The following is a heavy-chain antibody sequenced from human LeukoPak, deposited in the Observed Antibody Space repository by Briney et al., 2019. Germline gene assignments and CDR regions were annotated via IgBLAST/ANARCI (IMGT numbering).Heavy chain of an antibody. CDR2: LYYSGST. V-gene: IGHV4-59*11. J-gene: IGHJ4*02. D-gene: IGHD3-3*01. Sequence: SETLSLTCTVSGGSISSHYWSWIRQPPGKGLEWIGYLYYSGSTNYNPSLKSRVTISVDTSKNQFSLKLSSVTAADTAVYYCARGRGYDFWSGYYFDYWGQGTLVTVSS. CDR3: ARGRGYDFWSGYYFDY. CDR1: GGSISSHY.